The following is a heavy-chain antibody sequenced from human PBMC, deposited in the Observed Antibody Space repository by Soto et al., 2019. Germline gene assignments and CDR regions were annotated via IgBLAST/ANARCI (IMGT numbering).Heavy chain of an antibody. CDR2: ISGSGGST. V-gene: IGHV3-23*01. J-gene: IGHJ3*02. Sequence: GGSLRLSCAASGFTFSSYAMSWVRQAPGKGLEWGSAISGSGGSTYYADSVKGRFTISRDNSKNTLYLQMNSLRAEDTAVYYCAKDLNWVSYFDIWGQGTMVTVSS. CDR1: GFTFSSYA. CDR3: AKDLNWVSYFDI. D-gene: IGHD7-27*01.